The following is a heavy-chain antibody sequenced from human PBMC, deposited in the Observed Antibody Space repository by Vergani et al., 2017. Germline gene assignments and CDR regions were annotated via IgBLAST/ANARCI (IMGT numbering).Heavy chain of an antibody. Sequence: QLQMQESGPGLVKPSETLSLTCTVSGGSLSSSSYYWGWIRQPPGKGLEWIGSIYYSGSTYYNPSLKSRVTISVDTSKNQFSLKLSSVTAADTAVYYCARSYGDYVDYWGQGTLVTVSS. CDR2: IYYSGST. CDR3: ARSYGDYVDY. CDR1: GGSLSSSSYY. D-gene: IGHD4-17*01. J-gene: IGHJ4*02. V-gene: IGHV4-39*01.